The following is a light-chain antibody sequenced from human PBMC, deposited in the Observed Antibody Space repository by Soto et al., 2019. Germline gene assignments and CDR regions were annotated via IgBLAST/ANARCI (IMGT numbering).Light chain of an antibody. V-gene: IGKV1-27*01. J-gene: IGKJ1*01. CDR3: QNDHSAPWT. CDR2: GAS. CDR1: QAISNF. Sequence: IQMNQSPSTLSASVGDRVTITCRASQAISNFLAWYQQKPGKVPKLLMYGASTLPSGVPSRFSGSGSGTDFTLTISSLQPEDVATYYCQNDHSAPWTFGQGTKVDIK.